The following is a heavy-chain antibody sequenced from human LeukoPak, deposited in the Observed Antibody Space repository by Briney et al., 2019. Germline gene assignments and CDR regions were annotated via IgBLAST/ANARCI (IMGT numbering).Heavy chain of an antibody. Sequence: ASVKVSCKASGYTFTGYYMHWVRQAPGQGLEWMGWINPNSGGTNYAQKFQGRVTMTRDTSISTAYMELSSLRSEDTAVYYCARGGVGDYYDSSGFRYYYYYYMDVWGKGTTVTVSS. CDR3: ARGGVGDYYDSSGFRYYYYYYMDV. J-gene: IGHJ6*03. CDR2: INPNSGGT. D-gene: IGHD3-22*01. V-gene: IGHV1-2*02. CDR1: GYTFTGYY.